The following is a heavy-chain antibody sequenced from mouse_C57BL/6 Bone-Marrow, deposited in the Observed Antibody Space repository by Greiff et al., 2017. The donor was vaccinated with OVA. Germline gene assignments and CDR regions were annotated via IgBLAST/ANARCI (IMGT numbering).Heavy chain of an antibody. J-gene: IGHJ4*01. D-gene: IGHD1-1*01. CDR2: IWSDGST. CDR1: GFSLTRYG. Sequence: VQLQQSGPGLVAPSQSLSITCTVSGFSLTRYGVHWVRQPPGKGLEWLVVIWSDGSTTYNSALKSRLSISKDNSKSQVFLKMNSLQTDDTAMYYCARHPPYGSSYDAMDYWGQGTSVTVSS. CDR3: ARHPPYGSSYDAMDY. V-gene: IGHV2-6-1*01.